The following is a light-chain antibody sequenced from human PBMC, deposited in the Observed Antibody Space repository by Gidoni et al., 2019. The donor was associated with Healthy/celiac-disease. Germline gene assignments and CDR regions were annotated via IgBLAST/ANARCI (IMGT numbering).Light chain of an antibody. V-gene: IGKV3-20*01. CDR1: QSVSSSY. CDR3: QHNSSSPIT. Sequence: VFLQSLGTLSLSPGERATLSCRASQSVSSSYLAWYQQKPGQAPRLIFYGSSSRTTSTPSRLSGSGSGADTTLTSSRLEDEDVAVYCYQHNSSSPITFGQGTRLEIK. J-gene: IGKJ5*01. CDR2: GSS.